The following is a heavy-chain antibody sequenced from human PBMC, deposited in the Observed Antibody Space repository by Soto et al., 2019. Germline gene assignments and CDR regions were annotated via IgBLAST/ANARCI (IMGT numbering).Heavy chain of an antibody. CDR3: ARIGLELHTSEPRWFDP. CDR2: IYYSGST. Sequence: QVQLQESGQGLVKPSQTLSLTCTVSGGSISSGGYYWSWIRQHPGKGREWIGYIYYSGSTYYNPSFKSRVTISVDTSKNQFSLKLSSVTAADTAVYYCARIGLELHTSEPRWFDPWGQGTLVTVSS. V-gene: IGHV4-31*03. CDR1: GGSISSGGYY. D-gene: IGHD1-7*01. J-gene: IGHJ5*02.